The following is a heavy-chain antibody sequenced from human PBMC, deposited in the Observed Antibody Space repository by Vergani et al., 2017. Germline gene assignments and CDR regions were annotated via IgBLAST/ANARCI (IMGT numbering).Heavy chain of an antibody. V-gene: IGHV4-34*01. D-gene: IGHD2-2*02. CDR1: GGSFSGYY. J-gene: IGHJ6*03. CDR2: INHSGST. CDR3: ARGIKYCSSTSCYTNYYYYMDV. Sequence: QVQLQQWGAGLLKPSETLSPTCAVYGGSFSGYYWSWIRPPPGKGLEGIGEINHSGSTNYNPSLKSRVTISLDTSQNQFSLKLSSVTAADTAVYYCARGIKYCSSTSCYTNYYYYMDVWGKGTTVTVSS.